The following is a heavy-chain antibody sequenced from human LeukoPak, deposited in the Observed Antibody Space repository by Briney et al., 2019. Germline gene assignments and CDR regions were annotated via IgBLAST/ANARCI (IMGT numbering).Heavy chain of an antibody. V-gene: IGHV3-30*03. CDR2: ISYDGSNR. D-gene: IGHD1-1*01. Sequence: GGSLRLSCAASAFTFRGYDMHWVRQAPGKGLEWVAVISYDGSNRYYADSMKGRFTISRDNSKNTLYLQMNSLRAEDTAVYYCATGTTGTSYGMDVWGKGTTVTVSS. CDR1: AFTFRGYD. CDR3: ATGTTGTSYGMDV. J-gene: IGHJ6*04.